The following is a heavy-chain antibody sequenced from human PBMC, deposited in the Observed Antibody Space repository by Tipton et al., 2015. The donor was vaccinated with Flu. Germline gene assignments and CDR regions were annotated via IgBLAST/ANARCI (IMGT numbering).Heavy chain of an antibody. CDR1: GYSFTSHW. D-gene: IGHD3-22*01. V-gene: IGHV5-51*01. J-gene: IGHJ3*02. CDR2: IYPGDSNT. CDR3: ARQDVTFHYVSTGYSSGASDI. Sequence: VQLVQSGAEVKKPGESLKISCKGSGYSFTSHWIGWVRQMPGKGLEWMGIIYPGDSNTIYRPSFQGQVTMSAAKPHSTAYLQWGSLKASDTATYYFARQDVTFHYVSTGYSSGASDIWGQGTMFTFSS.